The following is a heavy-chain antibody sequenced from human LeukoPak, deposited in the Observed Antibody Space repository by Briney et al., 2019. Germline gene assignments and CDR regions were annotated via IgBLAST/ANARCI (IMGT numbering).Heavy chain of an antibody. CDR3: ARVRHSGYDSYQEPRGVVDY. J-gene: IGHJ4*02. V-gene: IGHV4-34*01. CDR2: INHSGST. D-gene: IGHD5-12*01. CDR1: GGSFSGYY. Sequence: PSETLSLTCAVYGGSFSGYYWSWIRQPPGKGLEWIGEINHSGSTNYNPSLKSRVTISVDTSKNQFSLKLSSVTAADTAVYYCARVRHSGYDSYQEPRGVVDYWGQGTLVTVSS.